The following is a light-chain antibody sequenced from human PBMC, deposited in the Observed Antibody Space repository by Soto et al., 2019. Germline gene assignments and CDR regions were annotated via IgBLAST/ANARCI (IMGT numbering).Light chain of an antibody. CDR2: SNN. J-gene: IGLJ1*01. CDR1: SSNIGSNY. Sequence: QSVLTQPPSASGTPGQRVTISCSGSSSNIGSNYVYWYQHLPGTAPKLVIYSNNQRPSGAPDRFSGSKCGTSASLAISGLRSEDEADYYCASWDGRLSGHVFGSGTKATVL. V-gene: IGLV1-47*02. CDR3: ASWDGRLSGHV.